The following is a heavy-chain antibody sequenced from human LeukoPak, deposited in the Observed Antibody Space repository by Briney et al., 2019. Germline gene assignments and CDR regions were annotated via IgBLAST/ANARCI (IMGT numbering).Heavy chain of an antibody. Sequence: ASVKVSCKVSGYTFTNYAMNWVRQAPGQGLEWMGWINTNTGNPTYAQGFTRRFVFSSDTSVSTHLLQINSLKAEDTAVYYCARGDSKASDYWGQGTLVTVSS. V-gene: IGHV7-4-1*02. J-gene: IGHJ4*02. CDR1: GYTFTNYA. D-gene: IGHD3-22*01. CDR2: INTNTGNP. CDR3: ARGDSKASDY.